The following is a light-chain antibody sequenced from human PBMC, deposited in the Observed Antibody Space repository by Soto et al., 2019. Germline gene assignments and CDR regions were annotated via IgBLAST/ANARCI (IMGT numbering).Light chain of an antibody. CDR1: QTISTW. CDR3: QQFKDYVWT. V-gene: IGKV1-5*01. CDR2: DAS. J-gene: IGKJ1*01. Sequence: DIQVTQSPPTLSASVGDRVTITCRASQTISTWMAWYQQKPGRAPSLIIYDASTLERGVPSRFSGSGSGTEFTLIISNLQPDDFATYYCQQFKDYVWTFGQGTKV.